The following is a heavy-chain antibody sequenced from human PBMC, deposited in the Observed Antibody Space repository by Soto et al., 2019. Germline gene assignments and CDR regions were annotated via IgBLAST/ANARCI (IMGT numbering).Heavy chain of an antibody. CDR1: GGSISSYY. J-gene: IGHJ6*03. V-gene: IGHV4-59*08. CDR2: IYYSGST. Sequence: SETLSLTCTVSGGSISSYYWSWIRQPPGKGLEWIGYIYYSGSTNYNPSLKSRVTISVDTSKNQFSLKLSSVTAADTAVYYCARLGCSSTSCYVGYYYYMDVWGKGTTVTVSS. CDR3: ARLGCSSTSCYVGYYYYMDV. D-gene: IGHD2-2*01.